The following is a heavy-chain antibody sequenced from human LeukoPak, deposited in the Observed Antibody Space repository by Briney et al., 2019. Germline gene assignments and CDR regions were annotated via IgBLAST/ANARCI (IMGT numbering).Heavy chain of an antibody. CDR1: GFTFSSYG. J-gene: IGHJ6*03. Sequence: GGSLRLSCAASGFTFSSYGMHWVRQAPGKGLEWVAVISYDGSNKYYADSVKGRFTISRDNSKNTLYLQTNSLRAEDTAVYYCAKDSTRDYYYYMDVWGKGTTVTVSS. CDR2: ISYDGSNK. D-gene: IGHD3-3*02. CDR3: AKDSTRDYYYYMDV. V-gene: IGHV3-30*18.